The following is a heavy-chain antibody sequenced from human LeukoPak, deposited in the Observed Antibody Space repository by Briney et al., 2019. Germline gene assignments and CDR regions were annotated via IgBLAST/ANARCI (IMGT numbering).Heavy chain of an antibody. J-gene: IGHJ4*02. CDR3: ARHKFDYDILTGYYRD. D-gene: IGHD3-9*01. Sequence: PGSSVKVSCKASGGTFSSYAISWVRQAPGQGLEWMGRIIPIFGIANYAQKFQGRVTITADKSTSTAYMELSSLRSEDTAVYYCARHKFDYDILTGYYRDWGQGTLVTVSS. CDR1: GGTFSSYA. CDR2: IIPIFGIA. V-gene: IGHV1-69*04.